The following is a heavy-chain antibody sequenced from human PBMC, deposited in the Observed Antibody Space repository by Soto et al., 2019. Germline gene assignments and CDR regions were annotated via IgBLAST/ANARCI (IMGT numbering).Heavy chain of an antibody. D-gene: IGHD5-12*01. CDR3: ARGRSRDGYRGAWVDP. CDR2: IIPILGIA. CDR1: GGTFSSYT. Sequence: QVQLVQSGAEVKKPGSSVKVSCKASGGTFSSYTISWVRQAPGQGLEWMGRIIPILGIANYAQKFQGRVTIAAAKSPSTAYMELSSLRSEDTAVYCCARGRSRDGYRGAWVDPWGQGTLVTVSS. V-gene: IGHV1-69*02. J-gene: IGHJ5*02.